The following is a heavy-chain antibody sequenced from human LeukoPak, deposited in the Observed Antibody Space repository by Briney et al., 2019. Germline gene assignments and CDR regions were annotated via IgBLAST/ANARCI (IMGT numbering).Heavy chain of an antibody. CDR1: GYTFTSYY. CDR3: ARGVVGAASYWYFDL. D-gene: IGHD1-26*01. V-gene: IGHV1-46*01. CDR2: INPSGGST. Sequence: ASVKVSCKASGYTFTSYYMHWVRQAPGQGLEWMGIINPSGGSTSYAQKFQGRVTMTRDTSTSTAYMELRSLRSDDTAVYYCARGVVGAASYWYFDLWGRGTLVTVSS. J-gene: IGHJ2*01.